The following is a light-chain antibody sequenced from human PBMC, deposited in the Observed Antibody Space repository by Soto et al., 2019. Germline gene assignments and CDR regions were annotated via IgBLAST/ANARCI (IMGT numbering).Light chain of an antibody. J-gene: IGLJ1*01. CDR2: EVS. V-gene: IGLV2-23*02. CDR1: SSDVGSYNL. Sequence: QSVLTQPASVSGSPGQSITISCTGTSSDVGSYNLVSWYQQHPGKAPIVILYEVSSRPPGVSNLVSVSTSGTTPCLTICGLQAEDEADYYCCSYAGSSTYVLGTGNKVTVL. CDR3: CSYAGSSTYV.